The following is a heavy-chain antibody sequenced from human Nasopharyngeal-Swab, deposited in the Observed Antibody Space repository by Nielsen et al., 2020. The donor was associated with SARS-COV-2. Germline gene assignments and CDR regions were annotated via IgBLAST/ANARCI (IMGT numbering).Heavy chain of an antibody. D-gene: IGHD1-26*01. CDR2: IAHDASNE. Sequence: GGSLRLSCAASGFTFSSFGMHWVRQAPGKGLEWVAFIAHDASNEYYGDSVKGRFSISRDSSKNTLYLQMDSLRGEDTAVYYCANIDGYWGQGTLVTVSS. V-gene: IGHV3-30*18. CDR1: GFTFSSFG. CDR3: ANIDGY. J-gene: IGHJ4*02.